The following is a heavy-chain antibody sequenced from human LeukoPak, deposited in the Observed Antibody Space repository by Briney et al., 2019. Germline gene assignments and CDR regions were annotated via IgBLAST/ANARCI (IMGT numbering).Heavy chain of an antibody. D-gene: IGHD6-19*01. Sequence: PGGSLRLSCAASGFNFSSFGMHWVRQAPGKGLEWVAAIWYAGNNKYYADSMKGRFTISRDNSKNTLYLHMNSLRAEDTAVYYCARNGQQWPIYSCDDWGQGTLVTVSS. CDR3: ARNGQQWPIYSCDD. J-gene: IGHJ4*02. CDR2: IWYAGNNK. CDR1: GFNFSSFG. V-gene: IGHV3-33*01.